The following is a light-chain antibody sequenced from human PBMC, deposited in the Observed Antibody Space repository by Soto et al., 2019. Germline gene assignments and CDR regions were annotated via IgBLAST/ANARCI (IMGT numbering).Light chain of an antibody. CDR3: QQYNSWPPLT. J-gene: IGKJ4*01. CDR1: QSVSSY. CDR2: GAS. V-gene: IGKV3-15*01. Sequence: EIVMTQSPATLSVSPGERATLSCRASQSVSSYLAGYQQKPGQAPRLLIYGASTRALGIPARFSGSGSGTEFTLTISSLQSEDFAVYYCQQYNSWPPLTFGGGTKGEIK.